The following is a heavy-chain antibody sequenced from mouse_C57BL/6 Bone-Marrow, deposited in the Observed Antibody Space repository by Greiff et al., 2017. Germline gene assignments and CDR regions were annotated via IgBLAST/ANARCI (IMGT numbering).Heavy chain of an antibody. CDR1: GFTFSDYY. CDR3: ARRNTVVPYYFDY. V-gene: IGHV5-12*01. Sequence: EVQRVEPGGGLVQPGASLKFSCAASGFTFSDYYMYWVRQTPEKRLEWVAYISNAGGSTYYPHTVKGRFTISRDNAKNTPYLQMSRLKSEDTAMYYCARRNTVVPYYFDYWGQGTTLTVSS. J-gene: IGHJ2*01. D-gene: IGHD1-1*01. CDR2: ISNAGGST.